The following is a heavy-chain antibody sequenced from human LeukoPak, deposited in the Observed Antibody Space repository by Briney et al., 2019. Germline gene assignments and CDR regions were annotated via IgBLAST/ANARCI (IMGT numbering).Heavy chain of an antibody. V-gene: IGHV4-39*01. Sequence: PSETLSLTCTVSGGSISNSSYYWGWIRQPPGKGLEWIGSIYYSGSTYYNPSLKSRVTISVDTSKNQFSLKLSSVTAADTAVYYCARQYSSSWYDYWGQGTLVTVSS. CDR3: ARQYSSSWYDY. J-gene: IGHJ4*02. D-gene: IGHD6-13*01. CDR2: IYYSGST. CDR1: GGSISNSSYY.